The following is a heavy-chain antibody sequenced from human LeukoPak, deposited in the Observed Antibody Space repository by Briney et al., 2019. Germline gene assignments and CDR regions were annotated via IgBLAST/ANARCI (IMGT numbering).Heavy chain of an antibody. D-gene: IGHD6-13*01. CDR2: IYYSGTT. V-gene: IGHV4-39*07. J-gene: IGHJ4*02. Sequence: PSETLSLTCTVSGGSIPISTYYWGWVRQPPGKGLEWIGSIYYSGTTKYNPSLKSRVTISIDMSKNQFSLKLSSVTAADTAVYYCARGREKQQLEPWSKGPMSYFDYWGQGTLVTVSS. CDR1: GGSIPISTYY. CDR3: ARGREKQQLEPWSKGPMSYFDY.